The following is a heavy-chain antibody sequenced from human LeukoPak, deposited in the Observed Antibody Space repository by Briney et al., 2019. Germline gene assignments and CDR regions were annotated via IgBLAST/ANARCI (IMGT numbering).Heavy chain of an antibody. D-gene: IGHD2-15*01. CDR1: GGSISSGDYY. CDR2: IYYSGST. CDR3: ARFLDIYCSGGSCGPPHFDY. J-gene: IGHJ4*02. Sequence: SETLSLTCTVSGGSISSGDYYWSWIRQPPGKGLEWIGYIYYSGSTYYNPSLKSRVTISVDTSKNQFSLKLSSVTAADTAVYYCARFLDIYCSGGSCGPPHFDYWGQGTLVTVSS. V-gene: IGHV4-30-4*01.